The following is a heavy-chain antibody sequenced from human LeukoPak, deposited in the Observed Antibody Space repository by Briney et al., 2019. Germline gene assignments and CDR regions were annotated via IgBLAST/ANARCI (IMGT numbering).Heavy chain of an antibody. CDR2: VYYSGTT. D-gene: IGHD3-22*01. Sequence: SETLSLTCTVSGGSVSSSDYYWGWLRQSPGKGLEWIGNVYYSGTTYYNPSLKSRVTISVDTSKNQFSLKLSSVTAADTAVYYCARDVSGYLGYWGQGTLVTVSS. J-gene: IGHJ4*02. CDR1: GGSVSSSDYY. V-gene: IGHV4-39*07. CDR3: ARDVSGYLGY.